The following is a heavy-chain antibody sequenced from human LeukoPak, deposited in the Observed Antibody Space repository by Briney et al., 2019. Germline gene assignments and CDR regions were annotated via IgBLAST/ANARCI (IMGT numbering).Heavy chain of an antibody. J-gene: IGHJ4*02. CDR1: GFTFSSYA. Sequence: GGSLRLSCVASGFTFSSYAMSWVRQAPGKGLEWVSAISGSGGSTYYADSVKGRFTISRDNSKNTLYLQMNSLRAEDTAVYYCAKSDIKAAAGAWGDYWGQGTLVTVSS. CDR2: ISGSGGST. V-gene: IGHV3-23*01. D-gene: IGHD6-13*01. CDR3: AKSDIKAAAGAWGDY.